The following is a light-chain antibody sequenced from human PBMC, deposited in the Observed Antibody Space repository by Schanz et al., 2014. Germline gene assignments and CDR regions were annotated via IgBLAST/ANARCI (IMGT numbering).Light chain of an antibody. Sequence: QSALTQPASVSGSPGQSITISCTGTSSDVGGYKYVSWYQQHPGKAPKLMIYDVSNRPSGVSNRFSGSKSGNTASLTISGLQAEDEADYYCSSYRSTTSLGVFGGGTKLTVL. CDR1: SSDVGGYKY. CDR2: DVS. V-gene: IGLV2-14*01. J-gene: IGLJ3*02. CDR3: SSYRSTTSLGV.